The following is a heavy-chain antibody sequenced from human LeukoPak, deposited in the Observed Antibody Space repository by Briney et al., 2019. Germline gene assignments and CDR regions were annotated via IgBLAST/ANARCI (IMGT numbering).Heavy chain of an antibody. V-gene: IGHV3-21*01. J-gene: IGHJ6*04. Sequence: GGSLRLSCAASGLTLSGFSLNWVRQPPGKGLEWVSSISASSSYIHYADSVRGRFTISRDNPANSLYLQMNSLRADDTAVYYCAELGITMIGGVWGKGTTVTISS. CDR1: GLTLSGFS. CDR2: ISASSSYI. D-gene: IGHD3-10*02. CDR3: AELGITMIGGV.